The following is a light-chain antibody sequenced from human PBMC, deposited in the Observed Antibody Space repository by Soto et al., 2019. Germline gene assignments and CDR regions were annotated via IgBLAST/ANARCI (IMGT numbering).Light chain of an antibody. J-gene: IGLJ1*01. V-gene: IGLV2-23*02. Sequence: QSALTQPASVSGSPGQSITISCTGTSSDVGSYNLVSWYQQHPGKAPKFMIYEVNKRPSGVSHRFSGSKSGNTASLTISGLQAEDEAHYYCCSYAGSDTFAVFGSGTKVTVL. CDR1: SSDVGSYNL. CDR3: CSYAGSDTFAV. CDR2: EVN.